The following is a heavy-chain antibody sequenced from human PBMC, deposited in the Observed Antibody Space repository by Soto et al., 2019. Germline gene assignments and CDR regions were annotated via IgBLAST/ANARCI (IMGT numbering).Heavy chain of an antibody. V-gene: IGHV1-69*02. D-gene: IGHD6-13*01. CDR1: GGTFSSYT. CDR2: IIPILGIA. Sequence: QIQLVQSGAEVKKPGSSVKVSCKASGGTFSSYTISWVRQAPGQGLEWMGRIIPILGIANYAQKFQGRVTITADKSTSTAYMELSSLIYEDTAVYYCAMYIATAGTDLSYWGKGTLVTVSS. J-gene: IGHJ4*02. CDR3: AMYIATAGTDLSY.